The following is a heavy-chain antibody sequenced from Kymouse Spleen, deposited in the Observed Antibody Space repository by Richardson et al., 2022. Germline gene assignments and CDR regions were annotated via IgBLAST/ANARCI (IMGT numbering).Heavy chain of an antibody. CDR3: ARGRITGTTDY. V-gene: IGHV4-34*01. CDR1: GGSFSGYY. J-gene: IGHJ4*02. D-gene: IGHD1-7*01. Sequence: QVQLQQWGAGLLKPSETLSLTCAVYGGSFSGYYWSWIRQPPGKGLEWIGEINHSGSTNYNPSLKSRVTISVDTSKNQFSLKLSSVTAADTAVYYCARGRITGTTDYWGQGTLVTVSS. CDR2: INHSGST.